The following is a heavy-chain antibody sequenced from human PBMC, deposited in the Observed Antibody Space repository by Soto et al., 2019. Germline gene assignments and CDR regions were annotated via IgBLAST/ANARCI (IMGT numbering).Heavy chain of an antibody. J-gene: IGHJ5*02. CDR2: IYYSGST. Sequence: SETLSLTCTVSGGSISSYYWSWIRQPPGKGLEWIGYIYYSGSTNYNPSLKSRVTISVDTSKNQFSLKLSSATAADTAVYYCARALIAVAGTYWFDPWGQGTLVTVSS. CDR1: GGSISSYY. D-gene: IGHD6-19*01. V-gene: IGHV4-59*01. CDR3: ARALIAVAGTYWFDP.